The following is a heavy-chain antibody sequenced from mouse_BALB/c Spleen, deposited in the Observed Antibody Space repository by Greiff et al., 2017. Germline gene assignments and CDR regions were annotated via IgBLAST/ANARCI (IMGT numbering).Heavy chain of an antibody. D-gene: IGHD1-1*01. CDR1: GFTFSSYY. CDR3: ARSSYGSRRYFDV. J-gene: IGHJ1*01. Sequence: DVHLVESGGGLVKLGGSLKLSCAASGFTFSSYYMSWVRQTPEKRLELVAAINSNGGSTYYPDTVKGRFTISRDNAKNTLYLQMSSLKSEDTALYYCARSSYGSRRYFDVWGAGTTVTVSS. V-gene: IGHV5-6-2*01. CDR2: INSNGGST.